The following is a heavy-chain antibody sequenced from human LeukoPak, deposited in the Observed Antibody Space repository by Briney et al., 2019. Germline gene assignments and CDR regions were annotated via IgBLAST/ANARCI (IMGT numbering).Heavy chain of an antibody. J-gene: IGHJ4*02. V-gene: IGHV3-74*01. Sequence: GGSLKLSCAASGFTFSSYWMHWVRQAPGKGLVWVSRINSDGSSTSYADSVKGRFTISRDNAKNTLYLQMNSLRAEDTAVYYCAREGTGYSSPLYWGQGTLVTVSS. D-gene: IGHD5-18*01. CDR2: INSDGSST. CDR1: GFTFSSYW. CDR3: AREGTGYSSPLY.